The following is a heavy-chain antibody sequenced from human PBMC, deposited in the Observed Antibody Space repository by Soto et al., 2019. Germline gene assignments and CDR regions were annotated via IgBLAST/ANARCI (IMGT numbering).Heavy chain of an antibody. CDR2: ISGSDDST. Sequence: EVQLLESGGGLVQPGESLRLSCAASGFTFSSYAMSWVRQAPGKGLEWVSVISGSDDSTYYADYVKGRFTISRDNSKNTLYPQMNRLRAEDTAVYYCAKRSSSSTFDYWGQGTLVTVSS. D-gene: IGHD6-6*01. CDR3: AKRSSSSTFDY. CDR1: GFTFSSYA. J-gene: IGHJ4*02. V-gene: IGHV3-23*01.